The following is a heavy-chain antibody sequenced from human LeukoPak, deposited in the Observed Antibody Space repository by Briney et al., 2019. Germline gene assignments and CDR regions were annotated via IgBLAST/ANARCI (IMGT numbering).Heavy chain of an antibody. J-gene: IGHJ5*02. V-gene: IGHV4-34*01. CDR3: ARARRRFDP. CDR1: GGSFSGYY. CDR2: INHSGST. Sequence: SETLTLTCAVYGGSFSGYYWSWIRQPPGKGLEWIGEINHSGSTNYNPSLKSRVTISVDTSKNQFSLKLSSVTAADTAVYYCARARRRFDPWGQGTLVTVSS.